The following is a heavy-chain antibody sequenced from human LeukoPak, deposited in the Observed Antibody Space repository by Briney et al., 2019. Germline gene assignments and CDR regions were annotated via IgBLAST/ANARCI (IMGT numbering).Heavy chain of an antibody. V-gene: IGHV3-23*01. CDR2: ISGSGGST. J-gene: IGHJ4*02. CDR1: GFTFSSYA. CDR3: AKEGFARGGYDLFQ. Sequence: PGGSLRLSCAASGFTFSSYAMSWVRQAPGKGLEWVSSISGSGGSTYYADSVKGRFAISRDDSKSTLFLQMNSLRAEDTAVYYCAKEGFARGGYDLFQWGQGTLVTVSS. D-gene: IGHD5-12*01.